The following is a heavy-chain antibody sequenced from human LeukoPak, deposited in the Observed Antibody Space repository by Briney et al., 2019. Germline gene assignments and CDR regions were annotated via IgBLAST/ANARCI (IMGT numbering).Heavy chain of an antibody. Sequence: SETLSLTCTVSGGSISSYYWGWIRQPPGKGLEWIGSIYHSGSTYYNPSLKSRVTISVDTSKNQFSLKLSSVTAADTAVYYCAVNDFWSGYPFDYWGQGTLVTVSS. J-gene: IGHJ4*02. V-gene: IGHV4-38-2*02. CDR1: GGSISSYY. CDR2: IYHSGST. CDR3: AVNDFWSGYPFDY. D-gene: IGHD3-3*01.